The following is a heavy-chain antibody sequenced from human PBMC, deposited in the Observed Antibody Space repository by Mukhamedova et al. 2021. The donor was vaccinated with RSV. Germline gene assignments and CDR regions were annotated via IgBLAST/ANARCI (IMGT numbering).Heavy chain of an antibody. CDR3: TKEWPGYCTGGSCLYYFVY. V-gene: IGHV3-23*01. Sequence: VRQAPGKGLEWISSINGGGENTYYADSVKGRFTISRDNSKNTLSLQMNSLRADDTAVYYCTKEWPGYCTGGSCLYYFVYWGQGTL. CDR2: INGGGENT. J-gene: IGHJ4*02. D-gene: IGHD2-8*02.